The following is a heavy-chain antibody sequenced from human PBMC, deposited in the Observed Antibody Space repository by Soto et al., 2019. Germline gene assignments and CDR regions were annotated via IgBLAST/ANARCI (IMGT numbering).Heavy chain of an antibody. CDR3: ARERYVDYEEQGFDP. CDR2: IIPVFGTA. V-gene: IGHV1-69*06. D-gene: IGHD4-17*01. J-gene: IGHJ5*02. Sequence: QVQLVQSGAEVKKPGSSVKVSCKASGGTFSSYALSWVRQAPGQGLEWMGGIIPVFGTANYAQKFKGKVTISADKATSTGYMEVSRLRSEDRAVYYCARERYVDYEEQGFDPWGQGTLVTVSS. CDR1: GGTFSSYA.